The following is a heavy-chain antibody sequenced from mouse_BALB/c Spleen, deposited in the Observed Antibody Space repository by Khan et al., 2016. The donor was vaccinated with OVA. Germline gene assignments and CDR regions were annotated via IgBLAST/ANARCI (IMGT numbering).Heavy chain of an antibody. CDR3: ARGYYGDPLAY. CDR2: ISDGGSYT. V-gene: IGHV5-4*02. CDR1: GFTFSDYY. D-gene: IGHD2-13*01. Sequence: EVELVESGGGLVKPGGSLKLSCAASGFTFSDYYMYWVRQTPEKRLEWVATISDGGSYTYYPESVKGRFTISRDDAKHHLYLQMSSLKSEDTAMYYCARGYYGDPLAYWGQGTLVTVSA. J-gene: IGHJ3*01.